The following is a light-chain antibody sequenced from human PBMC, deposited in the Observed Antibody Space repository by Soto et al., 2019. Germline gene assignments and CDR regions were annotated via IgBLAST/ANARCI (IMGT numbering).Light chain of an antibody. J-gene: IGKJ1*01. V-gene: IGKV2-28*01. CDR1: QSLLYSNGYNY. CDR2: LGS. CDR3: MQTLQTLWT. Sequence: IVMTQSPLSLPVTPGEPASISCRSSQSLLYSNGYNYLDWYLQKPGQSPQLLIYLGSNRASGVPDRFSGSGSGTDFTLKISRVEAEDVGVYYCMQTLQTLWTFGLGTKVEIK.